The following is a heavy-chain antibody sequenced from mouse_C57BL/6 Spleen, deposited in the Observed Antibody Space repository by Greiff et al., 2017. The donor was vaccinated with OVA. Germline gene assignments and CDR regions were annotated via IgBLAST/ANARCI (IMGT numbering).Heavy chain of an antibody. V-gene: IGHV1-59*01. CDR1: GYTFTSYW. CDR3: AEDSSGYVGY. Sequence: QVQLQQPGAELVRPGTSVKLSCKASGYTFTSYWMHWVKQRPGPGLECIGVIDPSDSYTNYHQKFKGKATLTVDTSSSTAYMQLSSLTSEDSAVYYCAEDSSGYVGYWGQGTTLTVSS. J-gene: IGHJ2*01. CDR2: IDPSDSYT. D-gene: IGHD3-2*02.